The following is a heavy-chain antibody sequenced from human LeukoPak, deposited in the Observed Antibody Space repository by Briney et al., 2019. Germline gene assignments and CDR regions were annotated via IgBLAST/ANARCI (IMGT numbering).Heavy chain of an antibody. V-gene: IGHV4-39*07. CDR2: IYYSGST. D-gene: IGHD2-15*01. CDR3: ARDREDIVVVVNYMDV. J-gene: IGHJ6*03. Sequence: SETLSLTCTVSGGSISSSSYYWGWIRQPPGKGLEWIGSIYYSGSTYYNPSLKSRVTISVDTSKNQFSLKLSSVTAADTAVYYCARDREDIVVVVNYMDVWGKGTTATVSS. CDR1: GGSISSSSYY.